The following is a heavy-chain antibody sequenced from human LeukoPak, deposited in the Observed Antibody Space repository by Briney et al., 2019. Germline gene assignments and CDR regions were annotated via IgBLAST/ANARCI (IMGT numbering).Heavy chain of an antibody. D-gene: IGHD5-18*01. CDR2: INPNSGGT. CDR3: ARDRMGYSYGPLNYYFDY. V-gene: IGHV1-2*06. J-gene: IGHJ4*02. Sequence: ASVKVSCKASGYTFTGYYMHWVRQAPGQGLEWMGRINPNSGGTNYAQKFQGRVTMTRDTSISTAYMELSRLRSDDTAVYYCARDRMGYSYGPLNYYFDYWGQGTLVTVSS. CDR1: GYTFTGYY.